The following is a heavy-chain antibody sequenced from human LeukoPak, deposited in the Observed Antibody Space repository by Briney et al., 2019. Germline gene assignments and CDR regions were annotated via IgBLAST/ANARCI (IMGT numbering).Heavy chain of an antibody. V-gene: IGHV3-11*04. CDR1: GFTFSDYY. Sequence: EGSLRLSCAASGFTFSDYYMSWIRQAPGKGLEWVSYISSSGSTIYYADSVKGRFTISRDNAKNSLYLQMNSLRAEDTAVYYCARFVSQDAFDIWGQGTMVTVSS. CDR3: ARFVSQDAFDI. CDR2: ISSSGSTI. J-gene: IGHJ3*02.